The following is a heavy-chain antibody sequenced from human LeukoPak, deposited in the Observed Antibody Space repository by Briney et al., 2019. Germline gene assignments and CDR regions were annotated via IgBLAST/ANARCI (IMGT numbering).Heavy chain of an antibody. D-gene: IGHD1-26*01. CDR2: IYYSGST. CDR1: GGSISSSSYY. J-gene: IGHJ3*02. V-gene: IGHV4-39*02. Sequence: SETLSLTCTVSGGSISSSSYYWGWIRQPPGKGLEWIGSIYYSGSTYYNPSLKSRVTISVDTSKNQLSLKLSSVTAADTAVYYCAREWELLDYAFDIWGQGTMVTVSS. CDR3: AREWELLDYAFDI.